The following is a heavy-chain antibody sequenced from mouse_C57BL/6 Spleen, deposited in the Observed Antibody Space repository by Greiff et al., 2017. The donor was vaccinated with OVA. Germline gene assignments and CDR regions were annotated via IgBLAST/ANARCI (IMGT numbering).Heavy chain of an antibody. Sequence: EVQLVESGPGLVKPSQSLSLTCSVTGYSITSGYYWNWIRQFPGNKLEWMGYISYDGSNNYNPSLKNRISITRDTSKNQFFLKLNSVTTEDTATYYCAREDYDYDGGDYWGQGTTLTVSS. CDR1: GYSITSGYY. CDR2: ISYDGSN. D-gene: IGHD2-4*01. V-gene: IGHV3-6*01. J-gene: IGHJ2*01. CDR3: AREDYDYDGGDY.